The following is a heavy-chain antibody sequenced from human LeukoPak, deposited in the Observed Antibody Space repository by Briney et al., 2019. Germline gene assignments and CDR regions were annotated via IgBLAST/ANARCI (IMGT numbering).Heavy chain of an antibody. CDR2: IKSKTDGGTT. Sequence: GGSLRLSRAASGFTFSNAWMSWVRQAPGKGLEWVGRIKSKTDGGTTDYAAPVKGRFTISRDNSKNTLYLQMNSLRAEDTAVYYCARAGDFWSGYYDYWGQGTLVTVSS. V-gene: IGHV3-15*01. J-gene: IGHJ4*02. CDR3: ARAGDFWSGYYDY. D-gene: IGHD3-3*01. CDR1: GFTFSNAW.